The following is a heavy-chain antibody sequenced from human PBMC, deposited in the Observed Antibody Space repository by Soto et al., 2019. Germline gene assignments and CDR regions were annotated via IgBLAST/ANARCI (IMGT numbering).Heavy chain of an antibody. CDR1: GGSINNSSFY. CDR2: IYYSGSA. J-gene: IGHJ4*02. V-gene: IGHV4-39*01. D-gene: IGHD3-10*01. CDR3: ARRPLVRGIIPYYFDS. Sequence: QLQLQESGPGLVKPSETLSLTCTVSGGSINNSSFYWCWVRQPPGKRLEWIGSIYYSGSAYYNPSLKSRLTISVDTSKNQFSLNLSSVTAADTAVYFCARRPLVRGIIPYYFDSWGQGTLVTVSS.